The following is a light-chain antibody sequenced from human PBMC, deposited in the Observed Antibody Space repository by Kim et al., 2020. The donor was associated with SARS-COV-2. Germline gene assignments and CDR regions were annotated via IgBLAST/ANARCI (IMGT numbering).Light chain of an antibody. J-gene: IGKJ5*01. CDR1: QSVSSY. Sequence: EIVLTQSPATLSLSPGERATLSCRASQSVSSYLAWYQKKPGQAPRLLIYDASNRATGIPARFSGSGSGTDFTLTISSLEPEDFAVYYCQQRSNWTTFGQGTRREIK. CDR3: QQRSNWTT. V-gene: IGKV3-11*01. CDR2: DAS.